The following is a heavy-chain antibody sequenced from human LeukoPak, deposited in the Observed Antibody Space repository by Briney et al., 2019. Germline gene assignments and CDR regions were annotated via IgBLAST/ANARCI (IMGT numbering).Heavy chain of an antibody. Sequence: GGSLRLPCAASGFTFSSYAMTWVRQAPGKGLEWVSAISASGGSTYYADSVKGRFTISRDNAKNSLYLQMNSLRAEDTAVYYCARDYGGSSPFDYWGQGTLVTVSS. CDR3: ARDYGGSSPFDY. CDR1: GFTFSSYA. V-gene: IGHV3-23*01. CDR2: ISASGGST. J-gene: IGHJ4*02. D-gene: IGHD4-23*01.